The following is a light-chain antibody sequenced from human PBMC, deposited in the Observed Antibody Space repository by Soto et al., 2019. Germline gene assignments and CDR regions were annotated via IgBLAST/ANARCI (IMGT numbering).Light chain of an antibody. CDR1: NSDIGDYNY. CDR2: DFS. J-gene: IGLJ2*01. Sequence: QSALTQPASVSGSPGQSITISCTGTNSDIGDYNYVSWYQQYPDTAPTLIIFDFSSRPSGVSDRFSGSNSGNTASLTISALQPEDEAHYYCCSFRSDNTLVFGGGTKLTVL. V-gene: IGLV2-14*03. CDR3: CSFRSDNTLV.